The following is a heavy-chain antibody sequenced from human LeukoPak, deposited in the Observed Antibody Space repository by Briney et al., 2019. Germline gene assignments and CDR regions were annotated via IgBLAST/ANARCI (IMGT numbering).Heavy chain of an antibody. CDR2: IYSGAGA. CDR3: ARVEQQRDGAFDI. Sequence: PGGSLRLSCAASGVTFSSYSMSWVRQAPGKGLEWVSVIYSGAGAQYADSVKGRFTISRDNSKNTLYPQMNSLRAEDTAVYYCARVEQQRDGAFDIWGQGTMVTVSS. V-gene: IGHV3-53*01. D-gene: IGHD6-13*01. CDR1: GVTFSSYS. J-gene: IGHJ3*02.